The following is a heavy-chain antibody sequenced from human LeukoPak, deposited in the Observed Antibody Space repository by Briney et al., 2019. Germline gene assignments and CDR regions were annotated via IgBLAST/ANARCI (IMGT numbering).Heavy chain of an antibody. CDR3: ASHKNGDFDY. D-gene: IGHD3-10*01. V-gene: IGHV4-34*01. CDR1: GGSXSGYY. Sequence: SETLSLTCAVYGGSXSGYYWXXIXXPPXXXXEWIGEINHSGSTNYNPSLKSRVTISVDTSKNQFSLKLSSVTAADTAVYYCASHKNGDFDYWGQGTLVTVSS. CDR2: INHSGST. J-gene: IGHJ4*02.